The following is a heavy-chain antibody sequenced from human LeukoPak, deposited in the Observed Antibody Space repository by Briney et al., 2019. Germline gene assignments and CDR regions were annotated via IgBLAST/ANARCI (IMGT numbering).Heavy chain of an antibody. D-gene: IGHD3-3*01. CDR2: IKQDRSEK. CDR3: ARLREIPVFGVVTKSTSYFDY. V-gene: IGHV3-7*01. Sequence: GGSLRLSCAASGFTFSSYSMNWVRQAPGRGLELVANIKQDRSEKYYVDSVKGRFTISRDNAKNSLYLQMNSLRAEDTAVYYCARLREIPVFGVVTKSTSYFDYWGQGTLVTVSS. J-gene: IGHJ4*02. CDR1: GFTFSSYS.